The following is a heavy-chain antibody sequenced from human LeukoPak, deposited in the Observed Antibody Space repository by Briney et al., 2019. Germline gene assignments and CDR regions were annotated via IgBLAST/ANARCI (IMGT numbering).Heavy chain of an antibody. D-gene: IGHD1-1*01. Sequence: GGSLRLSFTASGFTFGDYAMSWIRQAPGKGLEWVGFIRSKAYGETADYAASVKGRFTISRDDSKAIAYLQMNSLKTEDTAVYHCTRDRGAYNLYDYWGQGTLVTVSS. V-gene: IGHV3-49*03. CDR1: GFTFGDYA. CDR3: TRDRGAYNLYDY. J-gene: IGHJ4*02. CDR2: IRSKAYGETA.